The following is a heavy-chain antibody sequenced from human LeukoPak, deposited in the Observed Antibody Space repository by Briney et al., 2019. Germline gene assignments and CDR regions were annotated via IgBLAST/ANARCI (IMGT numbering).Heavy chain of an antibody. CDR1: GFMFSSYG. CDR3: AKRVPYSSSSVYFDY. D-gene: IGHD6-6*01. CDR2: ISDSGRDT. J-gene: IGHJ4*02. V-gene: IGHV3-23*01. Sequence: GGSLRLSCAASGFMFSSYGMSWVRHAPGKGLEWVSAISDSGRDTYFADSVKGRFTISRDNSKNALYLQMNSLRAEDTAIYYCAKRVPYSSSSVYFDYWGQGTLVTVSS.